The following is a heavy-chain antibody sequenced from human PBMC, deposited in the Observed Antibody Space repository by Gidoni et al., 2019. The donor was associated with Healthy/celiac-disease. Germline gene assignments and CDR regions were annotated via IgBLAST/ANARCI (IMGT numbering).Heavy chain of an antibody. CDR1: GGSFSGYY. CDR3: ARGDYDSSGYYNWFDP. V-gene: IGHV4-34*01. Sequence: VQLQQWGAGLLKPSEPLSLTCAVSGGSFSGYYWSWIRQPPGKGLEWIGEINHSGSTNYNPSLKSRVTISVDTSKNQFSLKLSSVTAADTAVYYCARGDYDSSGYYNWFDPWGQGTLVTVSS. CDR2: INHSGST. D-gene: IGHD3-22*01. J-gene: IGHJ5*02.